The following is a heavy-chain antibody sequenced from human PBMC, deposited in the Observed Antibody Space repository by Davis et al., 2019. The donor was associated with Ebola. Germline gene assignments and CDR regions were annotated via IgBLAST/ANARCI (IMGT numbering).Heavy chain of an antibody. D-gene: IGHD3-16*01. V-gene: IGHV3-53*01. Sequence: GESLKISCAASGFTVSSNYMSWVRQAPGKGLEWVSVIYSGGSTYYADSVKGRFTISRHNSKNTLYLQMNSLRAEDTAVYYCARDTALWGWFDPWGQGSLVTVSS. CDR2: IYSGGST. CDR1: GFTVSSNY. CDR3: ARDTALWGWFDP. J-gene: IGHJ5*02.